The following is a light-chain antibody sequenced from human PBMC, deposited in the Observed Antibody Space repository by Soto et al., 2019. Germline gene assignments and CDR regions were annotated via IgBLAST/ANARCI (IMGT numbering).Light chain of an antibody. J-gene: IGKJ2*01. V-gene: IGKV3-20*01. CDR3: QQYGSSPPYT. CDR2: GAS. CDR1: QSVSSSY. Sequence: EIVLTQSPGTLSLSPGERATLSCRASQSVSSSYLAWYQQKPGQAPRLLIYGASSRATGIPDRFSGSGSGTACTLTTSRLESEDLAMYYCQQYGSSPPYTLGQGTKLEIK.